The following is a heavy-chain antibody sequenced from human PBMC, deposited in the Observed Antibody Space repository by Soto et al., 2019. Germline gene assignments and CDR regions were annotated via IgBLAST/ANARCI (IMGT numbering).Heavy chain of an antibody. D-gene: IGHD2-21*01. CDR3: AADIRACGGDCYTFHY. CDR2: ISAYNGNT. J-gene: IGHJ4*02. CDR1: GYTFTSYG. V-gene: IGHV1-18*01. Sequence: ASLKVSCKASGYTFTSYGISWVRQAPGQGLEWMGWISAYNGNTNYAQKLQGRVTMTTDTSTSTAYMELRSLRSDDTAVYYCAADIRACGGDCYTFHYWGQGTLVTVSS.